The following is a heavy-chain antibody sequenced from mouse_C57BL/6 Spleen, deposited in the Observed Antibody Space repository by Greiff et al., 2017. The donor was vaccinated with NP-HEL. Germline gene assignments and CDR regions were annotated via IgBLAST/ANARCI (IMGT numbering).Heavy chain of an antibody. V-gene: IGHV14-3*01. Sequence: VQLQQSVAELVRPGASVKLSCTASGFNFKNTYMHWVKQRPEQGLEWIGRIDPANGNTKYAPKFQGKATITADTSSNTAYLQLSSLTSEDTAIYYCARWGNYAMDYWGQGTSVTVSS. CDR3: ARWGNYAMDY. CDR1: GFNFKNTY. CDR2: IDPANGNT. J-gene: IGHJ4*01.